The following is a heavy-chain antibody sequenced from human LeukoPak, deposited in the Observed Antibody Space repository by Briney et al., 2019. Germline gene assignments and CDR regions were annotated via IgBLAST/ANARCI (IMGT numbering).Heavy chain of an antibody. Sequence: GGSLRLSCAASGFTFSSYGMHWVRQAPGKGLEWVAFIRYDGSNKYYADSVKGRFTISRDNSKNTLYLQMNSLRAEDTAVYYCAKDINDILTGYNQGLYDYWGQGTLVTVSS. CDR2: IRYDGSNK. CDR1: GFTFSSYG. D-gene: IGHD3-9*01. V-gene: IGHV3-30*02. CDR3: AKDINDILTGYNQGLYDY. J-gene: IGHJ4*02.